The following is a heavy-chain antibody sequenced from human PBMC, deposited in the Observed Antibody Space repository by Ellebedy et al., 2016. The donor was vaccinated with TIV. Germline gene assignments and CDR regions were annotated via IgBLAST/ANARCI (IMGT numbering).Heavy chain of an antibody. J-gene: IGHJ4*02. CDR3: ARHVESSYGDHYDY. Sequence: SETLSLXCAVSGGSMSGSTYYWAWIRQPPGKGLEWIGSIFHSGNTQYNVSLESRVTISRDTSKNQFSLKLSSVTAADTAVYYCARHVESSYGDHYDYWGQGTLVTVSS. D-gene: IGHD4-17*01. CDR2: IFHSGNT. V-gene: IGHV4-39*01. CDR1: GGSMSGSTYY.